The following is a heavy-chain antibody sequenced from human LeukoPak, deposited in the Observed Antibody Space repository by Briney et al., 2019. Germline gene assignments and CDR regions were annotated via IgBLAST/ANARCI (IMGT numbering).Heavy chain of an antibody. V-gene: IGHV4-31*03. J-gene: IGHJ5*02. D-gene: IGHD3-16*02. CDR2: IYYSGST. CDR3: ARGPDWNYDYVWGSYRWNWFDP. Sequence: PSQTLSLTCTVSGGSISSGGYYWSWIRQHPGKGLEWIGYIYYSGSTYHNPSLKSRVTISVDTSKNQFSLKLSSVTAADTAVYYCARGPDWNYDYVWGSYRWNWFDPWGQGTLATVSS. CDR1: GGSISSGGYY.